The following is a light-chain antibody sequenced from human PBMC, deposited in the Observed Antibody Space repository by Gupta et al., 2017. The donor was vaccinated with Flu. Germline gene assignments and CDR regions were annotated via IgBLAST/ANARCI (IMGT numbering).Light chain of an antibody. J-gene: IGLJ2*01. V-gene: IGLV1-40*01. CDR2: GNT. Sequence: QSVLTQPPSVSGAPGHTVTISCTGSSSNIGEGFGVHWYKYIPVTAPKLLIYGNTNRPSGVPDRFSGSKSGTSVSLAITGLQAEDEAYYYCQSYDSGLSGSWVFGGGTKL. CDR1: SSNIGEGFG. CDR3: QSYDSGLSGSWV.